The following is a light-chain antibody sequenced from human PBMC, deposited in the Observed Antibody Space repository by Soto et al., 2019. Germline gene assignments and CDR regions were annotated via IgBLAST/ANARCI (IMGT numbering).Light chain of an antibody. CDR3: QQYNSYWM. Sequence: DIQMTQSPSTLSASVGDRVTITCRASQTISSWLAWYQQKPGKAPKLLIYKASTLKSGVPSRFSGSGSGTEFTLIISSLQPDDFATYYCQQYNSYWMFGLGTKVDIK. V-gene: IGKV1-5*03. CDR2: KAS. CDR1: QTISSW. J-gene: IGKJ1*01.